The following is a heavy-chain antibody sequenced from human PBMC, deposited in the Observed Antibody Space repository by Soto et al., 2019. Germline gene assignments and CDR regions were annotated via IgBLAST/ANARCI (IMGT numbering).Heavy chain of an antibody. Sequence: SETLSLTCAVSGGSISSGGYSWSWIRQPPGKGLEWIGYIYHSGSTYYNPSLKSRVTISVDRSKNQFSLKLSSVTAADTAVYYCARSPPRNYYDSSGYRLGWFDPWGQGTLVTVSP. CDR2: IYHSGST. D-gene: IGHD3-22*01. CDR1: GGSISSGGYS. J-gene: IGHJ5*02. V-gene: IGHV4-30-2*01. CDR3: ARSPPRNYYDSSGYRLGWFDP.